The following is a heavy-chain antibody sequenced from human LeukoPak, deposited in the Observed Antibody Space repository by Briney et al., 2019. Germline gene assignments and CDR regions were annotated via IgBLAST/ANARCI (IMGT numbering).Heavy chain of an antibody. D-gene: IGHD2-2*02. CDR2: INPNSGGT. Sequence: VASVTVSCKASGYTFTGYYMHWVRQAPGQGLEWMGWINPNSGGTNYAQKFQGRVIMTRDTSISTAYMELSRLRSDDTAVYYCARDVGYCSSTSCYSFDYWGQGTLVTVSS. J-gene: IGHJ4*02. CDR1: GYTFTGYY. CDR3: ARDVGYCSSTSCYSFDY. V-gene: IGHV1-2*02.